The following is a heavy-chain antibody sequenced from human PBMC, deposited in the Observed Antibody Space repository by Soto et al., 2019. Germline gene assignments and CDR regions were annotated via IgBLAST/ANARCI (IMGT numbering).Heavy chain of an antibody. CDR2: IRSKAYGGTT. J-gene: IGHJ4*02. V-gene: IGHV3-49*03. Sequence: GSLRLSCTASGFTFGDYAMSWFRQAPGKGLEWVGFIRSKAYGGTTEYAASVKGRFTISRDDSKSIAYLQMNSLKTEDTAVYYCTRPNYYYDSSGYLPTSFDYWGQGTLVTVSS. CDR3: TRPNYYYDSSGYLPTSFDY. D-gene: IGHD3-22*01. CDR1: GFTFGDYA.